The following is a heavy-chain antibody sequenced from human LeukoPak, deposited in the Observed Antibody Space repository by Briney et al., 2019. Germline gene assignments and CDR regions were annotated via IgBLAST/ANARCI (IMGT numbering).Heavy chain of an antibody. V-gene: IGHV3-23*01. CDR1: GFTFSSYA. CDR3: ARDIVVVVAATPGYFDY. J-gene: IGHJ4*02. Sequence: GGSLRLSRAASGFTFSSYAMSWVRQAPGKGLEGVSAISGSGGSTYYADSVKGRFTISRDNSKNTLYLQMNSLRAEDTAVYYCARDIVVVVAATPGYFDYWGQGTLVTVSS. CDR2: ISGSGGST. D-gene: IGHD2-15*01.